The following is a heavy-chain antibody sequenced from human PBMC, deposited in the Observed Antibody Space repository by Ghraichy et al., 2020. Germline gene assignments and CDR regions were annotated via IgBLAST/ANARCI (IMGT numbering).Heavy chain of an antibody. J-gene: IGHJ4*02. CDR3: AKFPGGSGETQDY. Sequence: GGSLRLSCAASGFTFSSYGMHWVRQAPGKGLEWVAVISYDGSNKYYADSVKGRFTISRDNSKNTLYLQMNSLRAEDTAVYYCAKFPGGSGETQDYWGQGTLVTVSS. CDR2: ISYDGSNK. D-gene: IGHD1-26*01. CDR1: GFTFSSYG. V-gene: IGHV3-30*18.